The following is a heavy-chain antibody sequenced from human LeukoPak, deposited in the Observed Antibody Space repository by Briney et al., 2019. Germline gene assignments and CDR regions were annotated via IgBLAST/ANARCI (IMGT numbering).Heavy chain of an antibody. CDR3: AKDIMAAADYYYYGMDV. V-gene: IGHV3-9*01. D-gene: IGHD6-13*01. J-gene: IGHJ6*02. CDR1: GFTFDDYA. CDR2: ISWNSGSI. Sequence: GRSLRLSCAASGFTFDDYAMHWVRQAPGKGLEWVSGISWNSGSIGYADSVKGRFTISRDNAKNSLYLQMNSPRAEDTALYYCAKDIMAAADYYYYGMDVWGQGTTVTVSS.